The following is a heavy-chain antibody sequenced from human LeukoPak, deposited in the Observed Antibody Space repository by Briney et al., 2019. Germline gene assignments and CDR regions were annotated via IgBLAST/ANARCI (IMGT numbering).Heavy chain of an antibody. Sequence: SETLSLTCTVSGGSISSGSYYWSWIRQPAGKGLEWIGRIYTSGSTNYNPSLKSRVTISVDTSKNQFSLKLSSVTAADTAVYYCARADGYCSGGSCLRFDYWGQGTLVTVSS. CDR2: IYTSGST. J-gene: IGHJ4*02. V-gene: IGHV4-61*02. CDR3: ARADGYCSGGSCLRFDY. CDR1: GGSISSGSYY. D-gene: IGHD2-15*01.